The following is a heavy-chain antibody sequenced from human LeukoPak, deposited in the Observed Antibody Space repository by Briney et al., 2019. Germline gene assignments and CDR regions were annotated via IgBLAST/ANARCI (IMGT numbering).Heavy chain of an antibody. V-gene: IGHV1-46*03. CDR2: INPSGGST. D-gene: IGHD2-21*02. J-gene: IGHJ4*02. Sequence: ASVKLSCKASGYTFTSYYMHWVRQAPGQGLEWMGIINPSGGSTSYAQKFQGRVTMTRDTSTSTVYMELSSVRSEDTAVYYCARVGGGDTWNYWGQGTLVTVSS. CDR3: ARVGGGDTWNY. CDR1: GYTFTSYY.